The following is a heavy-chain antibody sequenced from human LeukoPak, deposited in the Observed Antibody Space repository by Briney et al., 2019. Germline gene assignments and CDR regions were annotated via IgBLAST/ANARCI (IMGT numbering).Heavy chain of an antibody. CDR2: ISADAVDT. D-gene: IGHD2-8*02. V-gene: IGHV3-23*01. CDR1: GFTFSNHA. CDR3: AKDVWWSVS. J-gene: IGHJ5*02. Sequence: GGFLRLSCVASGFTFSNHAMTWVRQAPGKGLEWVSAISADAVDTFYAPSVKGRFTISRDNSKNTMYLQINSLRAEDTAIYYCAKDVWWSVSWGQGTLVTVSS.